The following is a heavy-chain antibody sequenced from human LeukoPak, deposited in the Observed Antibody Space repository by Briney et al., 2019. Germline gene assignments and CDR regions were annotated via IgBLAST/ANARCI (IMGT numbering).Heavy chain of an antibody. V-gene: IGHV5-51*01. D-gene: IGHD3-16*02. CDR2: IYPGDSDT. CDR1: GYSFTSYW. CDR3: ARADYDYVWGSYRPRGYFDY. J-gene: IGHJ4*02. Sequence: GESLQISCQGSGYSFTSYWIGWVRQMPGKGLEWMGIIYPGDSDTRYSPSFQGQVTISADKSISTAYLQWSSLKASDTAMYYCARADYDYVWGSYRPRGYFDYWAREPWSPSPQ.